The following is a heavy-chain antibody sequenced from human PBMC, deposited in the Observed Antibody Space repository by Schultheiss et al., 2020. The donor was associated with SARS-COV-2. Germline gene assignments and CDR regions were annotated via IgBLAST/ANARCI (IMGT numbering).Heavy chain of an antibody. V-gene: IGHV3-21*01. CDR2: ISSSSSYI. J-gene: IGHJ5*02. CDR1: GFTFSSYS. D-gene: IGHD6-19*01. CDR3: ARESAYSRGSRGDWFDP. Sequence: GGSLRLSCAASGFTFSSYSMNWVRQAPGKGLEWVSSISSSSSYIYYADSVKGRFTISRDNSKNTLYLQMNSLRAEDTAVYYCARESAYSRGSRGDWFDPWGQGTLVTVSS.